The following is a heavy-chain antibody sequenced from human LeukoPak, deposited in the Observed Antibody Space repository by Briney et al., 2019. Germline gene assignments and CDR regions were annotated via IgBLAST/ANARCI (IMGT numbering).Heavy chain of an antibody. CDR1: GYTFTSYA. D-gene: IGHD5-24*01. CDR3: AGAARDGYNYAYGY. V-gene: IGHV7-4-1*02. J-gene: IGHJ4*02. Sequence: ASVKVSCKASGYTFTSYAMNWVRQAPGQGLEWMGWINTNTGNPTYAQGFTGRFVFSLDTSVSTAYLQISSLKAEDTAVYYCAGAARDGYNYAYGYWGQGTLVTVSS. CDR2: INTNTGNP.